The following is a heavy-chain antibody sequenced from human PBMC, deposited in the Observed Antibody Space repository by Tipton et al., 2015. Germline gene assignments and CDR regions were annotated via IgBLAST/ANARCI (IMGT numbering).Heavy chain of an antibody. Sequence: TLSLTCAVYSGSFSGYQWSWIRQPPGKGLEWIGEINHSGSTKYNPSLKSRLIVSVDTSKNQFSLRLTSVTAADTAVYYCARHTPPLLLRFPPLGFDYWGQGTLVTVSS. CDR2: INHSGST. V-gene: IGHV4-34*01. J-gene: IGHJ4*02. CDR1: SGSFSGYQ. CDR3: ARHTPPLLLRFPPLGFDY. D-gene: IGHD3-3*01.